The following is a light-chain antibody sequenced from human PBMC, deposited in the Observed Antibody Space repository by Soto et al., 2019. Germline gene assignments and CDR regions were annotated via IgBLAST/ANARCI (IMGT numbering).Light chain of an antibody. V-gene: IGKV3-15*01. CDR2: FAS. CDR1: QTISNN. Sequence: VMTQFPATLSVSPGEKATLSCRASQTISNNLAWYQQKPGQAPRLLIYFASIRATGVPVRFSGSGSGTEFTLTISSLQSEDFAVYYCQHYNEWPLTFGGGTRVETK. CDR3: QHYNEWPLT. J-gene: IGKJ4*01.